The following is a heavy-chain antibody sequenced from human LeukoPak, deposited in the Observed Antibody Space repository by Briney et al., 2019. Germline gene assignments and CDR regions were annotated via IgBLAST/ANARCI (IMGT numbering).Heavy chain of an antibody. CDR3: ARDGVITGPGYYDY. D-gene: IGHD2-21*01. J-gene: IGHJ4*02. CDR1: GFTFSSYA. CDR2: ISSNGGRT. V-gene: IGHV3-64*01. Sequence: GGSLRLSCAASGFTFSSYAMHWVRQAPGKGLEYVSAISSNGGRTYYANSVKGRFIISRDNSKNTLYLQMGSLRAEDMAVYYCARDGVITGPGYYDYWGQGTLVTVSS.